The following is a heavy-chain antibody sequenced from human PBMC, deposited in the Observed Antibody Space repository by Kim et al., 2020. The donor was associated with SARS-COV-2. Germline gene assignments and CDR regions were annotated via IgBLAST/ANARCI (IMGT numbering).Heavy chain of an antibody. CDR2: TSYSGGS. J-gene: IGHJ4*01. CDR3: ARQGDYFASGSSSYYFPY. D-gene: IGHD3-10*01. CDR1: DVSLYSYL. V-gene: IGHV4-59*08. Sequence: SETLSLTCSVSDVSLYSYLLSWVRLSPGKGLQWIGYTSYSGGSYYNPALKTRATISVDTSKSQFFLRLTSVTAADTAVYYCARQGDYFASGSSSYYFPY.